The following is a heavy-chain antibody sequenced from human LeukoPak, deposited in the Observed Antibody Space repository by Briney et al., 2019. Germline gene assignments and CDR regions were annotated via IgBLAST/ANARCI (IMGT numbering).Heavy chain of an antibody. CDR3: ARLDSSGEGLDY. V-gene: IGHV1-69*04. CDR1: GGTFSSYA. Sequence: ASVKVSCKASGGTFSSYAISWVRQAPGQGLEWMGRTIPIFGIANYAQRFQGRVTITADKSTSTAYMELSSLRSEDTAVYYCARLDSSGEGLDYWGQGTLVTVSS. CDR2: TIPIFGIA. D-gene: IGHD3-22*01. J-gene: IGHJ4*02.